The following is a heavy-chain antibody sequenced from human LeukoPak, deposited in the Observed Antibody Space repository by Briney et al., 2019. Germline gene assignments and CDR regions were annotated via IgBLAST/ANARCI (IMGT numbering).Heavy chain of an antibody. J-gene: IGHJ6*02. CDR1: GFTFSSYA. CDR2: ISGSGGGT. Sequence: GGSLRLSCAASGFTFSSYAMTWVRQAPGKGLEWVSVISGSGGGTYYADSVKGRFTISRDNSRDRLYLEMNSLRAEDTAVYYCAKAATPDYYGLDVWGQGTTVTVSS. V-gene: IGHV3-23*01. CDR3: AKAATPDYYGLDV.